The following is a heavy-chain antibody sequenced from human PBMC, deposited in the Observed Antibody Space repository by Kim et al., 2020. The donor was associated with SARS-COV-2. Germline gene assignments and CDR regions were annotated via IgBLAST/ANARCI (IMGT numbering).Heavy chain of an antibody. Sequence: GESLKISCEGSGYNFATYWIGWVRQMPGKDLEWMGIIYPGDSDTRYIPSFQGQDTISADKSINTAYLQWSSLKASDTAMYYCTRNRYCSGGTCYSDYWGQGTLVTVSS. J-gene: IGHJ4*02. CDR3: TRNRYCSGGTCYSDY. V-gene: IGHV5-51*01. CDR2: IYPGDSDT. CDR1: GYNFATYW. D-gene: IGHD2-15*01.